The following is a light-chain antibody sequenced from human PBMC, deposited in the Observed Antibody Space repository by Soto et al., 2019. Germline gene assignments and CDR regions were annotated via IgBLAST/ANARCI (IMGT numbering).Light chain of an antibody. V-gene: IGLV2-11*01. CDR3: CSYAGSYTPV. CDR1: STDVGNYNY. J-gene: IGLJ2*01. Sequence: QSVLTQPRSVSGSPGQSVTISCTGTSTDVGNYNYVSWYQQHPGKAPKLMIYDVSKRPSGVPDRFSGSKSGNTASLTFSGLQAEDEADYYCCSYAGSYTPVFGGGTKVTVL. CDR2: DVS.